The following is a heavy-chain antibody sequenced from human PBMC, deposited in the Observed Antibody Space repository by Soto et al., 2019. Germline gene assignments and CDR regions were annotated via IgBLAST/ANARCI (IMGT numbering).Heavy chain of an antibody. CDR1: GGTFSSYA. V-gene: IGHV1-69*01. D-gene: IGHD6-25*01. CDR3: GAQYSSGQGELGGGMDV. Sequence: QVQLVQSGAEVKKPGSSVKVSCKASGGTFSSYAISWVRQAPGQGLEWMGGIIPIFGTANYAQKFQGRVTITADESTSTAYMELSSRRSEDTAVYYCGAQYSSGQGELGGGMDVWGQGTTVTVSS. J-gene: IGHJ6*02. CDR2: IIPIFGTA.